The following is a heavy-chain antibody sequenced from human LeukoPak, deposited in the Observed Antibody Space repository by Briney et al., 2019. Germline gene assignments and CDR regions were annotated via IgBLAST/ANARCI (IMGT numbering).Heavy chain of an antibody. CDR1: GGSISSSSYY. Sequence: SETLSLTCTVSGGSISSSSYYWGWIRQPPGKGLEWIGSIYYSGSTYYNPSLKSRVTISVDTSKNQFSLKLSSVTAADTAVYYCARDRGKGKQWLEGPWGQGTLVTVSS. J-gene: IGHJ5*02. D-gene: IGHD6-19*01. CDR2: IYYSGST. V-gene: IGHV4-39*07. CDR3: ARDRGKGKQWLEGP.